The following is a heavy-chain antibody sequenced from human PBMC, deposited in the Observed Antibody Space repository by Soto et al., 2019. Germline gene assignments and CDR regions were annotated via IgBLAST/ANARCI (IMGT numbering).Heavy chain of an antibody. D-gene: IGHD6-13*01. J-gene: IGHJ4*02. CDR2: IYHTGRT. CDR3: VIMHRSNWYVLAY. Sequence: SWTLSLTCAVSGYSISNGYYWVCVRQPPGKGLELIGSIYHTGRTYYNPSLKSRVTISVDTSKNQLSLKLSSVTAADTAVYYCVIMHRSNWYVLAYWGQGSSVSVS. CDR1: GYSISNGYY. V-gene: IGHV4-38-2*01.